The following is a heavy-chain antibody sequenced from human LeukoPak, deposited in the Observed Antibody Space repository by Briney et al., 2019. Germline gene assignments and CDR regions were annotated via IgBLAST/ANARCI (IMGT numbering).Heavy chain of an antibody. D-gene: IGHD3-3*01. CDR2: IYSGGST. Sequence: GGSLRLSCAASGFTVSSNYMSWVRQAPGKGLEWVSVIYSGGSTYYADSVKGRFTISRDNSKNTLYLQMNSLRAEDTAVYYCAKDFDFWSGTDDYWGQGTLVTVSS. CDR3: AKDFDFWSGTDDY. CDR1: GFTVSSNY. J-gene: IGHJ4*02. V-gene: IGHV3-53*01.